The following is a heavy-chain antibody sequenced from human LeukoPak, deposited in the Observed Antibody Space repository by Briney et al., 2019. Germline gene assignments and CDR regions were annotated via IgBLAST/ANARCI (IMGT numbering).Heavy chain of an antibody. Sequence: SETLSLTCSVSGGSISRHYWSWIRQPPGKGLEWIGNILNGGKTHYHPSLKSRVTISGDTSENQFSLKLSSVTAADTAVYYCARSPDSDRLDYWGQGTLVTVSS. CDR3: ARSPDSDRLDY. D-gene: IGHD3-22*01. V-gene: IGHV4-59*11. CDR1: GGSISRHY. CDR2: ILNGGKT. J-gene: IGHJ4*02.